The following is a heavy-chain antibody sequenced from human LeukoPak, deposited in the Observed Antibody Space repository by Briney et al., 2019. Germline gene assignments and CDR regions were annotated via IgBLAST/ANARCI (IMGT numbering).Heavy chain of an antibody. J-gene: IGHJ6*03. CDR2: ISYSGTT. D-gene: IGHD6-6*01. Sequence: SETLSLTCTVSGGSISSRPYYWGWVRQPPGKGLEWIGTISYSGTTYYSSSLKSRVTISLDTSKNQFSLKLSSVTAADTAIYYCARDFSSSSTVYYYYYMDVWGKGTTVIVSS. CDR3: ARDFSSSSTVYYYYYMDV. CDR1: GGSISSRPYY. V-gene: IGHV4-39*07.